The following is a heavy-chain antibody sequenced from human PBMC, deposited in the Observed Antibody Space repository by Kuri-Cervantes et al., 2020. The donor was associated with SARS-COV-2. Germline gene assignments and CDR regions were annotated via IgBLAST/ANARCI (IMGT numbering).Heavy chain of an antibody. Sequence: SETPSLTCTVSGGSISSSSYYWGWIRQPPGKGLEWIGSIYYSGSTYYNPSLKSRVTISVDTSKNQFSLKLSSVTAADTAVYYCARVIPGGYYGSGSYYNTQFGGYMDVWGKGTTVTVSS. D-gene: IGHD3-10*01. V-gene: IGHV4-39*07. CDR1: GGSISSSSYY. CDR3: ARVIPGGYYGSGSYYNTQFGGYMDV. CDR2: IYYSGST. J-gene: IGHJ6*03.